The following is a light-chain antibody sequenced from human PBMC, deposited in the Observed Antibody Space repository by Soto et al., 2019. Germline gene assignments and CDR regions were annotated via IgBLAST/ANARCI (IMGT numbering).Light chain of an antibody. CDR1: NIGGKS. CDR3: QVGDSDVV. V-gene: IGLV3-21*04. CDR2: YDT. J-gene: IGLJ2*01. Sequence: SYELTQPPSVSVAPGKTARITCGGNNIGGKSVHWYQQKPGQAPVLVISYDTDRPSGIPERFSGSNYDNTATLTISRVEAGDEADYYCQVGDSDVVFGGGTKVTVL.